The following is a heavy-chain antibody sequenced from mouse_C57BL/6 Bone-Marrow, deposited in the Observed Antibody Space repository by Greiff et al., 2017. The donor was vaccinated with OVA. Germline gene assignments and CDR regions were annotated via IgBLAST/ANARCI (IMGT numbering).Heavy chain of an antibody. CDR1: GYTFTSYW. CDR2: IHHNSGST. CDR3: ARHNYGSSGGAMDY. Sequence: QVQLQQSGAELVKPGASVKLSCKASGYTFTSYWMHWVKQRPGQGLEWIGMIHHNSGSTNYNEKFKSKATLTVDKSSSTAYMQLSSLTSEDSAVYYCARHNYGSSGGAMDYWGQGTSVTVSS. D-gene: IGHD1-1*01. V-gene: IGHV1-64*01. J-gene: IGHJ4*01.